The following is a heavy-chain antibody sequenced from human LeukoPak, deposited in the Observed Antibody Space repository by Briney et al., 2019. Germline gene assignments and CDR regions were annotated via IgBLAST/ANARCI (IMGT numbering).Heavy chain of an antibody. CDR3: ARDLEVWWLHYFDY. V-gene: IGHV1-18*01. D-gene: IGHD5-12*01. Sequence: GASVKVSCKASGYTFTSYGISWVRQAPGQGLEWMGWTSAYNGNTNYAQKLQGRVTMTTDTSTSTAYMELRSLRSDDTAVYYCARDLEVWWLHYFDYWGQGTLVTVSS. J-gene: IGHJ4*02. CDR1: GYTFTSYG. CDR2: TSAYNGNT.